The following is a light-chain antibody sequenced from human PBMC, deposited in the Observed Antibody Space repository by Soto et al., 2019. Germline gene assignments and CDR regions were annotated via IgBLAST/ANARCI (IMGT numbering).Light chain of an antibody. V-gene: IGLV1-47*01. CDR2: RNN. CDR1: PANIGSNY. Sequence: QSVLIQAPSASAAPGQTVAISCSGSPANIGSNYVFWYQHRPGTAPKLLIYRNNQRPSGVPDRFSGSKSGASASLTISGLRPQDEADYYCAAWGDDSLSALFGGGTKLTVL. CDR3: AAWGDDSLSAL. J-gene: IGLJ3*02.